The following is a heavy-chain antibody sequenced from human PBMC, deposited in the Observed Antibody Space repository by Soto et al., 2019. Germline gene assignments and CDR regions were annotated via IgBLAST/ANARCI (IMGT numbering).Heavy chain of an antibody. CDR1: GYSISSGYY. D-gene: IGHD6-13*01. J-gene: IGHJ5*02. Sequence: LSLTCAVSGYSISSGYYWGWIRQPPGKGLEWTGSIYHSGSTYYNPSLKSRVTISVDTSKNQFSLKLSSVTAADTAVYYCARTRYSSSWYPSRFDPCGQETLVTVSS. V-gene: IGHV4-38-2*01. CDR3: ARTRYSSSWYPSRFDP. CDR2: IYHSGST.